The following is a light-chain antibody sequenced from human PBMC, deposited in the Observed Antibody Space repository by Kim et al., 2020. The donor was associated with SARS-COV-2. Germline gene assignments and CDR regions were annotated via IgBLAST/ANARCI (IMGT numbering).Light chain of an antibody. CDR3: CSYTSSGTVV. Sequence: QSALTQPASVSGSPGQSITISCTGTSSDVGNYNFVSWYQHHPGEAPKVMIYDVSKRPAGVSNRFFGSKSGNTASLTISGLQTEDEADYYCCSYTSSGTVVFGGGTQLTVL. CDR2: DVS. V-gene: IGLV2-14*03. CDR1: SSDVGNYNF. J-gene: IGLJ2*01.